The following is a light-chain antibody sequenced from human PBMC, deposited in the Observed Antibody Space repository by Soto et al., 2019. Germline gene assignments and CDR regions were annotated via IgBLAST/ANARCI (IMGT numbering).Light chain of an antibody. Sequence: DIQMTQSPSTLSASVGDTVTITCRASQTISGWLDWYQQRPGKAPNLLIFDASTLESGVPSRFSGSGSGTTFTLTISSLQSDDFATYSCLQDNGYYRTFGQGTKVEIK. CDR2: DAS. CDR3: LQDNGYYRT. V-gene: IGKV1-5*01. J-gene: IGKJ1*01. CDR1: QTISGW.